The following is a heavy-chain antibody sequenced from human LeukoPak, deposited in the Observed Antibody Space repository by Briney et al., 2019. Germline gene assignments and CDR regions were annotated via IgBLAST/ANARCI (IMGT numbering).Heavy chain of an antibody. V-gene: IGHV1-2*02. D-gene: IGHD4-17*01. CDR3: ARDLFYGDSGQRGFDP. CDR2: INPNSGGT. Sequence: ASVKVSCKASGHTFTAYYIHWVRQAPGQGLEWMGWINPNSGGTNYAQKFQGRVTMTRDASISTAYMELSSLRSDDTAVYYCARDLFYGDSGQRGFDPWGQGTLVTVSS. CDR1: GHTFTAYY. J-gene: IGHJ5*02.